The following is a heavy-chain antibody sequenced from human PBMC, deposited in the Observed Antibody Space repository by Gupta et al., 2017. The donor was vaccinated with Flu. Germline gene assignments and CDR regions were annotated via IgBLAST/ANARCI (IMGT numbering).Heavy chain of an antibody. J-gene: IGHJ4*02. CDR1: GYTFTSYG. CDR3: ARDTGRAVAGDFDY. V-gene: IGHV1-18*01. D-gene: IGHD6-19*01. Sequence: VSCKASGYTFTSYGISWVRQAPGQGLEWMGWISAYNGNTNYAQKLQGRVIMTTDTSTSTAYMELRSLRSDDTAVYYCARDTGRAVAGDFDYWGQGTPVTVSS. CDR2: ISAYNGNT.